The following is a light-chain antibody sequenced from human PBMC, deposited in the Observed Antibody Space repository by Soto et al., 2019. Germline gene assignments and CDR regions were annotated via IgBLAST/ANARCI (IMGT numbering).Light chain of an antibody. Sequence: EIVLTQSPGTLSLSPGERATLSCRASRSVTSNYLGWYQQKPGQAPRLLIYGASSRATGIPDRCSGSGSGTDLPLTVSKLEADDWALYYSQQYASSPFTFGQENKVDI. J-gene: IGKJ2*01. CDR2: GAS. CDR3: QQYASSPFT. V-gene: IGKV3-20*01. CDR1: RSVTSNY.